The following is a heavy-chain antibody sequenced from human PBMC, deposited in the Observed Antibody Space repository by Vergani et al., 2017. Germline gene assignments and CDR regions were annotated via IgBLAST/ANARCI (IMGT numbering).Heavy chain of an antibody. V-gene: IGHV3-9*01. Sequence: EVQLVESGGGLVQPGRSLRLSCAASGFTFDDYAMHWVRQAPGKGLEWVSGISWNSGSIGYADSVKGRFTISRDNSKNTLYLQMNSLRAEDTAVYYCANGGFYYGSGSYSHYWGQGTLVTVSS. D-gene: IGHD3-10*01. CDR3: ANGGFYYGSGSYSHY. CDR2: ISWNSGSI. CDR1: GFTFDDYA. J-gene: IGHJ4*02.